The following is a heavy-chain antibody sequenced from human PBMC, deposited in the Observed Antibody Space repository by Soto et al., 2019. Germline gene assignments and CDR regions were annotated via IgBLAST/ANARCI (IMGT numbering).Heavy chain of an antibody. CDR1: GFTFSSYA. D-gene: IGHD3-16*01. Sequence: ESGGGVVQPGRSLRLSCAASGFTFSSYAMHWVRQAPGKGLEWVAVISYDGSNKYYADSVKGRFTISRDNSKNTLYLQMNSLRAEDTAVYYCAKDEMITFGGAVDYWGQGTLVTVSS. V-gene: IGHV3-30*04. CDR3: AKDEMITFGGAVDY. CDR2: ISYDGSNK. J-gene: IGHJ4*02.